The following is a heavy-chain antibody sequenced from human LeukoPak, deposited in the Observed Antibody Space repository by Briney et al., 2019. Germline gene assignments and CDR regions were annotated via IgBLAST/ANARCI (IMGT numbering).Heavy chain of an antibody. CDR2: IYPGDSDT. CDR1: GYSFTSYW. V-gene: IGHV5-51*01. J-gene: IGHJ4*02. CDR3: ARQASGFGDWAAFDY. Sequence: GGSLKISCKGSGYSFTSYWIGWVRQMPGKGLEWMGIIYPGDSDTRYSPSSQGQVTISADKSISTAYLQWSSLKASDTAMYYCARQASGFGDWAAFDYWGQGTLVTVSS. D-gene: IGHD3-16*01.